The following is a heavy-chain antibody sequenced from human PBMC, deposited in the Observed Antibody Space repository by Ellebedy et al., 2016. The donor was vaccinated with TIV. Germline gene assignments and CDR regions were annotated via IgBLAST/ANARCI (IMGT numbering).Heavy chain of an antibody. D-gene: IGHD4-17*01. Sequence: GESLKISCAASGFTFSSYGMHWVRQAPGKGLEWVAVIWFDGSNKYYADSVKGRFTISRDNSKNTLYLHMTSLRAEDTALYYCARDKTVTTFDYWGQGTLVTVSS. CDR3: ARDKTVTTFDY. J-gene: IGHJ4*02. CDR2: IWFDGSNK. CDR1: GFTFSSYG. V-gene: IGHV3-33*08.